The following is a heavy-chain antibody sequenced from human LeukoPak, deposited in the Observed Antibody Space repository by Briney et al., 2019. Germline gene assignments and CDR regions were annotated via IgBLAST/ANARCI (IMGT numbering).Heavy chain of an antibody. CDR2: INHSGST. J-gene: IGHJ4*02. Sequence: SETLSLTCAVYGGSFCGYYWSWIRQPPGKGLEWIGEINHSGSTNYNPSLKSRVTISVDTSKNQFSLKLSSVTAADTAVYYCARVKLYYYDSSGYPDCWGQGTLVTVSS. V-gene: IGHV4-34*01. D-gene: IGHD3-22*01. CDR1: GGSFCGYY. CDR3: ARVKLYYYDSSGYPDC.